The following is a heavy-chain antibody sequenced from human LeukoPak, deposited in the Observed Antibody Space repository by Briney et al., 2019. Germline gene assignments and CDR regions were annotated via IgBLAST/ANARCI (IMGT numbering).Heavy chain of an antibody. J-gene: IGHJ4*02. D-gene: IGHD1-26*01. V-gene: IGHV3-30*18. CDR3: AKDTPSPNSGFYHY. CDR1: GFTFSSSG. Sequence: GGSLRLSCAASGFTFSSSGIHWGRQAPGKGLEWVSTVSQDGSNRYYGDSVKGRFIISRDNSRNTVYLQMNSLRAEDTAMYFCAKDTPSPNSGFYHYWGQGTPVTVSS. CDR2: VSQDGSNR.